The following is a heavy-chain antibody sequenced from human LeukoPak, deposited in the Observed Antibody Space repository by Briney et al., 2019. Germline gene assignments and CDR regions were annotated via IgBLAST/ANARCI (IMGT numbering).Heavy chain of an antibody. V-gene: IGHV1-2*02. CDR2: INPNSGGT. CDR3: ARRMLYQYYYYGMDV. J-gene: IGHJ6*02. D-gene: IGHD2-8*01. CDR1: GYTFTGYY. Sequence: GASVKVSCKASGYTFTGYYMHWVRRAPGQGREWMGGINPNSGGTNYAQKFQGRVTMTRDTSISTAYMELSRLRSDDTAVYYCARRMLYQYYYYGMDVWGQGTTVTVSS.